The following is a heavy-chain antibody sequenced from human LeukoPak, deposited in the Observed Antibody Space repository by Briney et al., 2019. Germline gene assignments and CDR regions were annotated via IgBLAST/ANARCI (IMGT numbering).Heavy chain of an antibody. V-gene: IGHV1-8*01. CDR3: ARSLIVVVPAAISTRYYYYYGMDV. J-gene: IGHJ6*02. CDR1: GYTFTSYD. D-gene: IGHD2-2*02. CDR2: MNPKRGNT. Sequence: ASVKVSCKASGYTFTSYDIHWVRQATGQGLAWMGWMNPKRGNTGYAQKFQGRVTMTRNTSISTAYMELSSLRSEDTAVYYCARSLIVVVPAAISTRYYYYYGMDVWGQGTTVTVSS.